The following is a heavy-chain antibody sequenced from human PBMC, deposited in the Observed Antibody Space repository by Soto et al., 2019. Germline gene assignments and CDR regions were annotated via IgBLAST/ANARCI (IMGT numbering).Heavy chain of an antibody. J-gene: IGHJ5*02. CDR2: INPNSGGT. CDR3: ARAVYSSSSNWFDP. V-gene: IGHV1-2*02. D-gene: IGHD6-6*01. CDR1: GYTFTGYY. Sequence: ASVKVSCKASGYTFTGYYMHWVRQAPGQGLEWMGWINPNSGGTNYARKFQGRATMTRDTSISTAYMELSRLRSDDTAVYYCARAVYSSSSNWFDPWGQGTLVTVSS.